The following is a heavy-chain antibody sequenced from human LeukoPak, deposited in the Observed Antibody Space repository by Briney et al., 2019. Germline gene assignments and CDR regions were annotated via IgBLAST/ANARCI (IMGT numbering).Heavy chain of an antibody. CDR2: INSDGSST. V-gene: IGHV3-74*01. D-gene: IGHD6-6*01. CDR1: GFTFSSYW. Sequence: PGGSLRLSCAASGFTFSSYWMHWVRQAPGKGLVWVSRINSDGSSTSYADSVKGRFTISRDNAKNTLYLQMNSLRAEDTAVYYCDYRSSSVGSYYYMDVWGKGTTVTVSS. CDR3: DYRSSSVGSYYYMDV. J-gene: IGHJ6*03.